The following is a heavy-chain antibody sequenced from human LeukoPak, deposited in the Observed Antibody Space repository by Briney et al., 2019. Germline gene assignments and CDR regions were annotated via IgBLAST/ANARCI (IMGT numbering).Heavy chain of an antibody. CDR3: AHTESGYWVKARYYFDY. D-gene: IGHD3-3*01. V-gene: IGHV2-5*01. CDR2: IYWNDDK. J-gene: IGHJ4*02. Sequence: SGPTLVKPTQTLTLTCTFSGFSLSTSGVGVGWIRQPPGKALERLAFIYWNDDKRYSPSLKSRLTITKDTSKNQVVLTMTNMDPVDTATYYCAHTESGYWVKARYYFDYWGQGTLVTVSS. CDR1: GFSLSTSGVG.